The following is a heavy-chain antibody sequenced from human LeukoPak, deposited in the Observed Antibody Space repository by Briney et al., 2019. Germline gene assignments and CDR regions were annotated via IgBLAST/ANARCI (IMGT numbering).Heavy chain of an antibody. CDR1: GGTFSSYA. Sequence: SVKVSRKASGGTFSSYAISWVRQAPGQGLEWMGGIIPIFGTANYAQKFQGRVTITTDESTSTAYMELSSLRSEDTAVYYCARIGYYDSSGYYSQGLDPWGQGTLVTVSS. CDR3: ARIGYYDSSGYYSQGLDP. D-gene: IGHD3-22*01. V-gene: IGHV1-69*05. J-gene: IGHJ5*02. CDR2: IIPIFGTA.